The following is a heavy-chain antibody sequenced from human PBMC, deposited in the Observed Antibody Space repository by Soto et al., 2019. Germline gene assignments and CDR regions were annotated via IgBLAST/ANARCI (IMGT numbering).Heavy chain of an antibody. CDR2: ISGSGDST. Sequence: EVRLLESGGGLVQPGGSLRLSCAASGFTFSVYAMSWVRQAPGKGLEWVSGISGSGDSTHYADSVKGRFTVSRDNSKIMLYLQTDCLRVEDTAIYFWATALYGGFTYWGQGTLVPVS. V-gene: IGHV3-23*01. CDR1: GFTFSVYA. CDR3: ATALYGGFTY. D-gene: IGHD3-10*01. J-gene: IGHJ4*02.